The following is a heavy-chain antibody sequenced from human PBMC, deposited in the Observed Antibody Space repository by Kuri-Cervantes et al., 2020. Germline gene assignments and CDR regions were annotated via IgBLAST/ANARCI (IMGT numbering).Heavy chain of an antibody. CDR3: ARDRWDYGVELGAFDI. Sequence: GSLRLSCAVYGGSFSSYYWSWIRQPPGKGLEWIGYIYYSGSTNYNPSLKSRVTISVDTSKNQLSLKLSSVTAADTAVYYCARDRWDYGVELGAFDIWGQGTVVTVSS. CDR2: IYYSGST. D-gene: IGHD4-17*01. J-gene: IGHJ3*02. V-gene: IGHV4-59*01. CDR1: GGSFSSYY.